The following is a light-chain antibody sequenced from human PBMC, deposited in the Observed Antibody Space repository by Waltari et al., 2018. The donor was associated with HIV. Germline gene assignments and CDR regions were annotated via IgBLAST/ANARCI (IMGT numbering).Light chain of an antibody. Sequence: QSVLPQPPSMSAAPGQKVTISCSGSTPTLGANYVSWYQQVPGTAPELLIDEKNKRPSGISDRFSGSRSGTSATLGITGLQTGDEADYYCATWDNRLSAWVFGGGTKLTVL. CDR3: ATWDNRLSAWV. V-gene: IGLV1-51*02. CDR1: TPTLGANY. CDR2: EKN. J-gene: IGLJ3*02.